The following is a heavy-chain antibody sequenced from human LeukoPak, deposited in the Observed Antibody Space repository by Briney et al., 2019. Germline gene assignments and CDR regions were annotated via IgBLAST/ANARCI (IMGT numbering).Heavy chain of an antibody. J-gene: IGHJ3*02. Sequence: PGRSLRLSCAASGFTFSSYAMHWVRQAPGKGLEWVAVISYDGSNKYYADSVKGRFTISRDNAKNSLYLQMNSLRAEDTAVYYCAREPGIGYAFDIWGHGTVVTVFS. V-gene: IGHV3-30*04. D-gene: IGHD2/OR15-2a*01. CDR1: GFTFSSYA. CDR2: ISYDGSNK. CDR3: AREPGIGYAFDI.